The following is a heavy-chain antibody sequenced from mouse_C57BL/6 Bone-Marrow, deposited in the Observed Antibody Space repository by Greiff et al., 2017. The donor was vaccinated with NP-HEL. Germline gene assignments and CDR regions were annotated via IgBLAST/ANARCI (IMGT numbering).Heavy chain of an antibody. J-gene: IGHJ2*01. D-gene: IGHD2-1*01. CDR3: ARNYRYYFDY. V-gene: IGHV1-19*01. CDR1: GYTFTDYY. CDR2: INPYNGGT. Sequence: EVHLVESGPVLVKPGASVKMSCKASGYTFTDYYMNWVKQSHGKSLEWIGVINPYNGGTSYNQKFKGKATLTVDKSSSTAYMELNSLTSEDSAVYYCARNYRYYFDYWGQGTTLTVSS.